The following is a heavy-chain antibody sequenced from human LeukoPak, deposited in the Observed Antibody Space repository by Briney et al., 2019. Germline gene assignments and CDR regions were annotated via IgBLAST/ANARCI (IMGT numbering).Heavy chain of an antibody. Sequence: ASVKVSCKVSGYTLTELSMHWVRQAPGKGLEWMGGFDPEDGETIYAQKFQGRVTMTEDTSTDTAHMELSSLRSEDTAVYYCATEGATTKRDYYYGMDVWGQGTTVTVSS. V-gene: IGHV1-24*01. CDR3: ATEGATTKRDYYYGMDV. CDR1: GYTLTELS. D-gene: IGHD1-26*01. J-gene: IGHJ6*02. CDR2: FDPEDGET.